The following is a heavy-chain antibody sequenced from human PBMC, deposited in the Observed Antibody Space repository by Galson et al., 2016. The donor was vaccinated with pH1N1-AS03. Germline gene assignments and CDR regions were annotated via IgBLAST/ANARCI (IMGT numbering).Heavy chain of an antibody. J-gene: IGHJ6*02. Sequence: SVKVSCKASGYKFTNYGFNWVRQAPGQGLEWMGWISGYNGNTNYAQSLQGRVTMTTDTSTSTAYMELRSLRSDDTVVFYCARDDGALYYYYGLDVWGQGTTVTVAS. CDR1: GYKFTNYG. D-gene: IGHD4-17*01. CDR3: ARDDGALYYYYGLDV. V-gene: IGHV1-18*04. CDR2: ISGYNGNT.